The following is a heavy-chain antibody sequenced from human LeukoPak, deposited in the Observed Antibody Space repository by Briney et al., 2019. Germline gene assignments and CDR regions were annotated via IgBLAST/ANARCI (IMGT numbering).Heavy chain of an antibody. V-gene: IGHV3-23*01. D-gene: IGHD3-10*01. CDR1: GISLSNYA. CDR2: ISERGGST. Sequence: GGSLRLSCVVSGISLSNYAMTWVRQATGKGLEWVSYISERGGSTTYADSVKGRFTISRDTSLNTLYLQMNNLRAEDTAVYFCAKRGVVIRGILVIGYHQEAYHYDFWGQGVLVTVSS. J-gene: IGHJ4*02. CDR3: AKRGVVIRGILVIGYHQEAYHYDF.